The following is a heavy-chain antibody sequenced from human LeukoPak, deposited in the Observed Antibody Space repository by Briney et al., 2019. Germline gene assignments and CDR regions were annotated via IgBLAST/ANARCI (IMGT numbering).Heavy chain of an antibody. CDR1: GGSISSSRYY. D-gene: IGHD6-6*01. CDR2: IYYSGST. J-gene: IGHJ4*02. Sequence: SETLSLTCTVSGGSISSSRYYWGWIRQPPGKGLEWIGSIYYSGSTYYNPSLKSRVTISVDTSKNQFSLKLSSVTAADTAVYYCARESIAARPNYFDYWGQGTLVTVSS. CDR3: ARESIAARPNYFDY. V-gene: IGHV4-39*01.